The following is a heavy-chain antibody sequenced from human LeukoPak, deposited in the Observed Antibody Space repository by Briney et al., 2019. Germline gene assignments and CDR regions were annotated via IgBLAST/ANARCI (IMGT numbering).Heavy chain of an antibody. Sequence: PGGSLRLSCAASGFTFSGSAMHWVRQASGKGLEWVGRIRSKANSYATAYAASVKGRFTISRDDSKNMAYLQMNSLKTEDTAVYYCLRAPAAYWGQGTLVTVSS. CDR2: IRSKANSYAT. CDR3: LRAPAAY. J-gene: IGHJ4*02. D-gene: IGHD4-17*01. CDR1: GFTFSGSA. V-gene: IGHV3-73*01.